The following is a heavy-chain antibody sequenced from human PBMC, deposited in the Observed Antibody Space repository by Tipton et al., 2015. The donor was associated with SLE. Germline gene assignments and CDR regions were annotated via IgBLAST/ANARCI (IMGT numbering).Heavy chain of an antibody. Sequence: TLSLTCAVYGGSFSGYYWSWIRQSPGKGLEWIGEINHSGNTNYNPSLKGRVTISVDTSKNQLSLKLSSVTAADTAVYYCARGGIAAAGWDPWGQGTLVTVSS. CDR1: GGSFSGYY. V-gene: IGHV4-34*01. J-gene: IGHJ5*02. CDR2: INHSGNT. D-gene: IGHD6-13*01. CDR3: ARGGIAAAGWDP.